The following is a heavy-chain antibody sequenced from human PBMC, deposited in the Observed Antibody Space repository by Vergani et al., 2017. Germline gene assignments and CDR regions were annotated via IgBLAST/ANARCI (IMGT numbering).Heavy chain of an antibody. V-gene: IGHV3-30*02. CDR2: IQFDGSNQ. CDR1: GFTLSNYD. D-gene: IGHD3-16*01. J-gene: IGHJ4*02. CDR3: AKHFRGWGIDY. Sequence: QVQLVESGGGVVQRGGSLRLSCATSGFTLSNYDMQWIRQGPGKGLKFVAFIQFDGSNQYYAGSVKGRFTLSRDFSKNTLYLQMNSLRTDDTATYYCAKHFRGWGIDYWGQGTQVIVSS.